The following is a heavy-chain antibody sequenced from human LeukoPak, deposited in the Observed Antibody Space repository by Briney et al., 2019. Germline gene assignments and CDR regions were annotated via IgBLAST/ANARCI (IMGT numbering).Heavy chain of an antibody. D-gene: IGHD2-8*01. Sequence: PGRSLRLSCAASGFPFNTFGVHWVRQAPGKGLEWGAVISSDGSKEYYGDSVKGRFTISRDNSKNILYLQMNSLRAEDSAVYYCAKSGGYCTDGICYHFDYWGQGTLVTVSS. CDR3: AKSGGYCTDGICYHFDY. J-gene: IGHJ4*02. V-gene: IGHV3-30*18. CDR2: ISSDGSKE. CDR1: GFPFNTFG.